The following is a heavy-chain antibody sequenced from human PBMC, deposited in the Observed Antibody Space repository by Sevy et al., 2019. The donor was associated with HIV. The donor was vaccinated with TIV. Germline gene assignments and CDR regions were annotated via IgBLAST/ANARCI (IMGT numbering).Heavy chain of an antibody. Sequence: GGSLRLSCAASGFTFSNYYMSWIRQAPGKGLEWVSYISSLSSYTNFADSVKGRFTISRDNAKNSLYLQMKSLRAEDTAVYYCAGGSGRYNVAFDIWGQGTMVTVSS. CDR1: GFTFSNYY. D-gene: IGHD1-26*01. V-gene: IGHV3-11*06. CDR3: AGGSGRYNVAFDI. CDR2: ISSLSSYT. J-gene: IGHJ3*02.